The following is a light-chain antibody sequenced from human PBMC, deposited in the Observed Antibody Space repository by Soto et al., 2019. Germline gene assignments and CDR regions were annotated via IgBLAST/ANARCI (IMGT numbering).Light chain of an antibody. Sequence: QSALTQPPSASGSPGQSVTISCTGTRSDVGAYIFVSWYQQHPGQAPKLMVYDVNRRPPGVPDRFFGSKSVNTASLTVSGVQAEDEDDYYCGSFAGGTYVFGTGTKLAVL. CDR3: GSFAGGTYV. CDR1: RSDVGAYIF. CDR2: DVN. V-gene: IGLV2-8*01. J-gene: IGLJ1*01.